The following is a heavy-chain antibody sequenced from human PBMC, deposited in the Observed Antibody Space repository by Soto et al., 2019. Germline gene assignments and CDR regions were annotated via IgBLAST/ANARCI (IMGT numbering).Heavy chain of an antibody. Sequence: PSVKVSCKTSGGTFSSYAISWVRQAPRQGHEWMGGIIPNSGGTNYAQKFQGWVTMTRDTSISTAYMELSRLRSDDTAVYYCAREAKIVGATTRTNWFDPWGQGTLVTVSS. J-gene: IGHJ5*02. V-gene: IGHV1-2*04. CDR1: GGTFSSYA. CDR2: IIPNSGGT. CDR3: AREAKIVGATTRTNWFDP. D-gene: IGHD1-26*01.